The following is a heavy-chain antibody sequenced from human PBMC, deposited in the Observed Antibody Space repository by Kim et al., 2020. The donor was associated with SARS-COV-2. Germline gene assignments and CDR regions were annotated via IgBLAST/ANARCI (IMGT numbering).Heavy chain of an antibody. V-gene: IGHV4-31*02. D-gene: IGHD3-9*01. J-gene: IGHJ4*02. CDR3: AIFSYDILTGYYPRFDY. Sequence: LKSRVTISVDTSKDQFSLKLSYVTAADTAVYYCAIFSYDILTGYYPRFDYWGQGTLVTVSS.